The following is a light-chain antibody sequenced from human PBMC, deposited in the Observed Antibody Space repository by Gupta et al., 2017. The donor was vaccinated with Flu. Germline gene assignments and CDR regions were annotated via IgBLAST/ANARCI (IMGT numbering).Light chain of an antibody. CDR1: RSNIGNNY. J-gene: IGLJ2*01. V-gene: IGLV1-51*01. Sequence: QSVLTQPPSVSAAPGQKVTISCSGSRSNIGNNYVSWYPPLPGTAPKLLIYDNNKRRSGIPDRFSGSKYGTSATVGITGLQTGDEADYYCGTWDSGRRGLVFGGGTKMTVL. CDR3: GTWDSGRRGLV. CDR2: DNN.